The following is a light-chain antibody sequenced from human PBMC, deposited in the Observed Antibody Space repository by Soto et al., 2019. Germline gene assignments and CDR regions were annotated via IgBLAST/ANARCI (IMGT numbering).Light chain of an antibody. V-gene: IGLV1-51*01. Sequence: QSVLTQPPSVSAAPGQKVTISCSGSSSNIGNNYVSWYQHLPGTAPKLLIYDNNKRPSGIPDRFSASKSGTSATLGITGLQTGDEADYYCGTWDSSLTVVLFGGGTQLTVL. CDR1: SSNIGNNY. CDR3: GTWDSSLTVVL. CDR2: DNN. J-gene: IGLJ7*01.